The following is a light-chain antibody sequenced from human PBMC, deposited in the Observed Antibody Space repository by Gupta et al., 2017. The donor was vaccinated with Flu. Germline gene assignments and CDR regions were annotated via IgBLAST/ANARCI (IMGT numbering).Light chain of an antibody. CDR2: KVS. CDR3: MQGTHWPWT. V-gene: IGKV2-30*01. J-gene: IGKJ1*01. CDR1: QSLVYSDGYTY. Sequence: DGVMTPAPLSLAVHLGKAASISCRSSQSLVYSDGYTYLNWFQQRPGQSPRRLIYKVSKRDSGVPDRFSGSGSGTDCTLEISRVEAEDVGIYYCMQGTHWPWTFGQGTKVEIK.